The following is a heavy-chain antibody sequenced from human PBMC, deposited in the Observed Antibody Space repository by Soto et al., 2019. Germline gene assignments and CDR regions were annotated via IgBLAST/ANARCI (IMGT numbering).Heavy chain of an antibody. CDR2: IWPSGST. CDR3: ARDDVHCSITHRCPFAY. D-gene: IGHD2-2*01. J-gene: IGHJ4*02. CDR1: GDSISNNHW. Sequence: PSETLSLTCAVSGDSISNNHWWSWVRQPPGKGLEWIGEIWPSGSTNYNPPLKSRVTISVDFSQNQFSLRLSSVTAADTAVYYCARDDVHCSITHRCPFAYWGPGILVTVSS. V-gene: IGHV4-4*02.